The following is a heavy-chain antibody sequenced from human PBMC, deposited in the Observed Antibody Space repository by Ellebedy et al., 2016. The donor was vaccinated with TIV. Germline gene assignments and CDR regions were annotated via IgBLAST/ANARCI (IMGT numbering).Heavy chain of an antibody. D-gene: IGHD2-21*02. Sequence: SGPTLVKPKETLTLPCTVSGFSLTNIIMGVSWIRQPPGKALEWLAHIFSNDEKSYSTSLEARLSISKDTAKSRVVLTVANMEPLDTATYSCVRALKYCGGDCTYKFDFWGQGALVTVSS. CDR1: GFSLTNIIMG. CDR3: VRALKYCGGDCTYKFDF. V-gene: IGHV2-26*01. CDR2: IFSNDEK. J-gene: IGHJ4*02.